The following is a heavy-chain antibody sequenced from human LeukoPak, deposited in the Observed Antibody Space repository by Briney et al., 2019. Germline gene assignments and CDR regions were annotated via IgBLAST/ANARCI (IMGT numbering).Heavy chain of an antibody. D-gene: IGHD2-2*01. CDR2: INHSGST. V-gene: IGHV4-34*01. CDR1: GGSFSGYY. CDR3: ARTRARGIVVVPAAKDY. J-gene: IGHJ4*02. Sequence: SETLSLTCAVYGGSFSGYYWSWIRQPPGKGLEWIGEINHSGSTNYNPSLKSRVTISVDTSKNQFSLKLSSVTAADTAVYYCARTRARGIVVVPAAKDYWGLGTLVTVSS.